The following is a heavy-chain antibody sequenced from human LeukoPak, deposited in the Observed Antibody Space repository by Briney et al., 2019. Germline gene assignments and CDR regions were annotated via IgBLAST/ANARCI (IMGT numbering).Heavy chain of an antibody. Sequence: GGSLRLSCAASGFTFSNAWMSWVRQAPGKGLEWVGRIRGKTDGGTTDYAAPVKGAFTISRDDSKDTVYLQMNSLKTEDTAVYYCATGDWVTPPSLGQGTLVTVSS. V-gene: IGHV3-15*05. J-gene: IGHJ5*02. CDR3: ATGDWVTPPS. D-gene: IGHD2-21*02. CDR2: IRGKTDGGTT. CDR1: GFTFSNAW.